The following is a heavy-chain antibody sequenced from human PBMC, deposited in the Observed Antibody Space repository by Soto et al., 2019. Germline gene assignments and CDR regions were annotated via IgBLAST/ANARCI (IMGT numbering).Heavy chain of an antibody. Sequence: EVQLLESGGDLVQPGGSLRLSCAASGFTFSNYAMSWLRQAPGKGLEWVSAISADAGRTYYADSVKGRFTISRDNSQNTLYLQMSSLRVEDTAVYYCAKEVLGSGKHDYWGQGTRVTVSS. D-gene: IGHD3-10*01. CDR1: GFTFSNYA. J-gene: IGHJ4*02. CDR2: ISADAGRT. CDR3: AKEVLGSGKHDY. V-gene: IGHV3-23*01.